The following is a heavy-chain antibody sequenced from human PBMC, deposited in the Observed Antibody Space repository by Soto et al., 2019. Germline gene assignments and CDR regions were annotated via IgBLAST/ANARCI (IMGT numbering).Heavy chain of an antibody. CDR1: GFNLGSYW. V-gene: IGHV3-74*01. CDR3: ARGRLEPFDY. D-gene: IGHD1-1*01. Sequence: EVHLVESGGGLVQPGGSLRLSCAASGFNLGSYWMHWVRQAPGKGLVWVSRINDYGTTINYAESVEGRFTISRDDAKSGVYLQMNNLGPEKQDVYYCARGRLEPFDYWGQGALVTVSS. CDR2: INDYGTTI. J-gene: IGHJ4*02.